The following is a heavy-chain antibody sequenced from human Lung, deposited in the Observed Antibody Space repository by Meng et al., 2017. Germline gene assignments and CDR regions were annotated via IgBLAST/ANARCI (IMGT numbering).Heavy chain of an antibody. D-gene: IGHD3-3*01. CDR2: IYHSGRT. J-gene: IGHJ5*02. CDR3: VRGGQDQAYYDFWSGPFDP. V-gene: IGHV4-4*02. Sequence: QVPLQEARHRLVKPSGTLSLTFAVFGGSISRRHWWSWVRQSPGKGLEWIGEIYHSGRTNYNPSIESRVTISLDKSQNHFSLKVKSVTAADTAVYYCVRGGQDQAYYDFWSGPFDPWGQGTLVTVSS. CDR1: GGSISRRHW.